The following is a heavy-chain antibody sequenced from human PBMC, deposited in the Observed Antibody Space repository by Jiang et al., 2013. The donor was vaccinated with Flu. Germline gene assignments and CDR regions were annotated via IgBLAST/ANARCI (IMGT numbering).Heavy chain of an antibody. J-gene: IGHJ4*02. CDR2: ISGSGDNT. CDR3: AKHRSAAVTSAANY. D-gene: IGHD4-23*01. V-gene: IGHV3-23*01. CDR1: GFTFNNSA. Sequence: VQLLESGGGSVQPGGSLRLSCVASGFTFNNSAMTWVRQAPGKGLEWVSIISGSGDNTHYADSVKGRFTISRDNSKNTVYLQMNSLRAEDTALYYCAKHRSAAVTSAANYWGLGTLVT.